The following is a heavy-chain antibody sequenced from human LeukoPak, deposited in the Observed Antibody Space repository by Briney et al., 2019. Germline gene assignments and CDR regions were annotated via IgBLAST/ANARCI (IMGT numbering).Heavy chain of an antibody. CDR2: TYYSGST. J-gene: IGHJ3*02. CDR1: GGSISSYY. Sequence: SETLSLTCTVSGGSISSYYWSWIRQPPGKGLEWIGYTYYSGSTNYNPSLKSRVTISVDTSKNQFSLKLSSVTAADTAVYYCARGRGAFDIWAKGQWSPSLQ. CDR3: ARGRGAFDI. V-gene: IGHV4-59*01.